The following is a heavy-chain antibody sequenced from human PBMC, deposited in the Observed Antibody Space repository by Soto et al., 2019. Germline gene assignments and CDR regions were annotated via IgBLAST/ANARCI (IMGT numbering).Heavy chain of an antibody. CDR1: GFTFSSYA. CDR2: ISGSGGST. Sequence: EVQLLESGGGLVQPGGSLRLSCAASGFTFSSYAMSWVRQAPGKGLEWVSAISGSGGSTYYADSVKGRFTISRDNSKNTLYLQMNSLRAEDTAVYYCAKVRAQIPYYYYGMDVWGKGTTVTVSS. V-gene: IGHV3-23*01. CDR3: AKVRAQIPYYYYGMDV. J-gene: IGHJ6*04.